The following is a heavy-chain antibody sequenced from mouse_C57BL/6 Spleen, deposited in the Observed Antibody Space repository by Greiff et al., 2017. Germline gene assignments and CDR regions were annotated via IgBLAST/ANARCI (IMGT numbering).Heavy chain of an antibody. CDR3: TSSPYGSYAMDY. CDR2: IDPETGGT. V-gene: IGHV1-15*01. J-gene: IGHJ4*01. CDR1: GYTFTDYE. Sequence: VQLQESGAELVRPGASVTLSCKASGYTFTDYEMHWVKQTPVHGLEWIGAIDPETGGTAYNQKFKGKAILTANKSSSTAYMELRSLPSEDSAVYYCTSSPYGSYAMDYWGQGTSLTVSS. D-gene: IGHD2-2*01.